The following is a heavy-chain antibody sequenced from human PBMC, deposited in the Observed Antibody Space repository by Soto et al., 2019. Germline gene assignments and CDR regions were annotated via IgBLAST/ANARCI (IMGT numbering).Heavy chain of an antibody. V-gene: IGHV1-8*01. D-gene: IGHD6-19*01. CDR2: MNPNSGNT. Sequence: QVQLVQSGAEVKKPGASVKVSCKASGYTFTRNDINWVRQATGQGLEWMGWMNPNSGNTGYAQKFQGRVTMTKNTDXSTAYMELSSLRSEDTAVYYCARGKYSSGWYAFDIWGQGTMVTVSS. CDR3: ARGKYSSGWYAFDI. J-gene: IGHJ3*02. CDR1: GYTFTRND.